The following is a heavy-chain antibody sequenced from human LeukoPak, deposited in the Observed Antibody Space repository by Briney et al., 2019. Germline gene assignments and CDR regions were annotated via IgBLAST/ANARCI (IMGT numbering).Heavy chain of an antibody. CDR1: GGTFSSYA. CDR2: IIPIFGTA. Sequence: GASVKVSCKASGGTFSSYAISWVRQAPGQGLEWMGGIIPIFGTANYAQKFQGRVTITADESTSTDYMELSSLRSEDTAVYYCARDDSSSYAFDIWGQGTMVTVSS. V-gene: IGHV1-69*13. J-gene: IGHJ3*02. CDR3: ARDDSSSYAFDI. D-gene: IGHD6-13*01.